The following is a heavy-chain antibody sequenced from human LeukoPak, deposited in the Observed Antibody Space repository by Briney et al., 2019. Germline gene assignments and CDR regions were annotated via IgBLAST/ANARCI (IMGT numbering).Heavy chain of an antibody. Sequence: SETLSLTCTVSGGSITSHYWSWIRQPPGKGLEWVGYIHYSGSTNYNPSLKSRVTISVDTSKNQFSLKLSSVTAADTAVYYCARRGSSWPYIDYWGQGTLVTVSS. D-gene: IGHD6-13*01. CDR3: ARRGSSWPYIDY. CDR2: IHYSGST. J-gene: IGHJ4*02. V-gene: IGHV4-59*08. CDR1: GGSITSHY.